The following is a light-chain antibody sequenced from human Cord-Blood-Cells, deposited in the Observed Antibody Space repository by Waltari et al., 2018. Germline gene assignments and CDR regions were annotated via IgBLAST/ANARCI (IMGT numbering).Light chain of an antibody. J-gene: IGKJ2*03. CDR1: QSVLYSSNNKNY. CDR2: WAS. CDR3: QQYYSTPQNS. V-gene: IGKV4-1*01. Sequence: DIVMTQSPDSLAVSLGERATINCKSSQSVLYSSNNKNYLVWYQQKPGQPPKLLIYWASTRESGVPDRFSGSGSGTDFTLTISSLQAEDVAVYYCQQYYSTPQNSFGQGTKLEIK.